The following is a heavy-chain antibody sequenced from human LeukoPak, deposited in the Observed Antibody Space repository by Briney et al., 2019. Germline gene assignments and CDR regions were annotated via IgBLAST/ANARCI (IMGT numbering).Heavy chain of an antibody. CDR3: ASVTTDYYDILTGYYMSYYYYMDV. D-gene: IGHD3-9*01. J-gene: IGHJ6*03. V-gene: IGHV3-21*01. Sequence: GGSLRLSCAASGFTFSSYSMNWVRQAPGKGLEWVSSISSSSSYIYYADSVKGRFTISRDNAKNSLYLQMNSLRAEDTAVYYCASVTTDYYDILTGYYMSYYYYMDVWGKGTTVTVSS. CDR2: ISSSSSYI. CDR1: GFTFSSYS.